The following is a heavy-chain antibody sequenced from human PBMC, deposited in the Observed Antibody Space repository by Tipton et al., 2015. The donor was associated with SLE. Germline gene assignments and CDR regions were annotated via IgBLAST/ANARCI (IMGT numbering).Heavy chain of an antibody. CDR1: GGSVSSYY. CDR2: IYFSGAT. V-gene: IGHV4-59*08. D-gene: IGHD7-27*01. CDR3: ARGAYDWGSYFVDS. Sequence: TLSLTCTVSGGSVSSYYWSWIRQPPGKGLEWIGYIYFSGATSYNPSLQSRVSISVDTSKNQVSLELSSVTAADTAMYYCARGAYDWGSYFVDSWGQGTLVSVSS. J-gene: IGHJ5*01.